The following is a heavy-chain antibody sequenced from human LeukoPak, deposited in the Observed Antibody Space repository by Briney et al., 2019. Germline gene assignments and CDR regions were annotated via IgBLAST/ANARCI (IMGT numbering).Heavy chain of an antibody. Sequence: SQTLSLTCNVSGGSIRSAIYYWSWIRQPAGKGLEWIGYIYYSGSTNYNPSLKSRVTISVDTSKDQFSLKLSSVTAADTAVYYCARGDYYGSGSYYWGQGTLVTVSS. J-gene: IGHJ4*02. CDR3: ARGDYYGSGSYY. CDR2: IYYSGST. CDR1: GGSIRSAIYY. D-gene: IGHD3-10*01. V-gene: IGHV4-61*10.